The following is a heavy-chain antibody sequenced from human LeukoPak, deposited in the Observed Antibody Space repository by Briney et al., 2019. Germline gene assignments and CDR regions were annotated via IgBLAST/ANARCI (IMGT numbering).Heavy chain of an antibody. D-gene: IGHD3-3*01. Sequence: GGSLRLSCAAFGFTFSSYSMNWVRQAPGKGLEWVSYISSSSSTIYYADSVKGRFTISRDNAKNSLYLQMNSLRAEDTAVYYCARGRSGHDYWGQGTLVTVSS. J-gene: IGHJ4*02. V-gene: IGHV3-48*04. CDR2: ISSSSSTI. CDR1: GFTFSSYS. CDR3: ARGRSGHDY.